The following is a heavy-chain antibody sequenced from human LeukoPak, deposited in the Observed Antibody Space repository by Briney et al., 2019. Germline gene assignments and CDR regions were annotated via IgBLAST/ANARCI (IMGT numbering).Heavy chain of an antibody. V-gene: IGHV4-39*01. CDR2: IYYSGRT. Sequence: SGTLSLTCSVSGDSVSRSDSYWDWIRQPPGKGLEWIGTIYYSGRTYYSPSLKSRVTMSVDPSNNQFSLNLRSVTAADTAVYYCARRRYYDGSGYLEWGQGTLLSVSS. J-gene: IGHJ1*01. CDR3: ARRRYYDGSGYLE. D-gene: IGHD3-22*01. CDR1: GDSVSRSDSY.